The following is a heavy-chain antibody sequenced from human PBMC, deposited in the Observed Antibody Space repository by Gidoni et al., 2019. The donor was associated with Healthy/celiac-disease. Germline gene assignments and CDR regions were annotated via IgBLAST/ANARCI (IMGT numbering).Heavy chain of an antibody. CDR1: GGPISSSYYY. V-gene: IGHV4-39*01. CDR2: IYYSGST. Sequence: QLQLQESGPGLVKPSETLSLTCTVSGGPISSSYYYWGWIRQPPGKGLEWIGSIYYSGSTYYNPSLKSQITISVDMSKNQFSLKLSSVTAADTAVYYCARHECSGGNCNRYNVNWFDPWGQGTLVTVSS. J-gene: IGHJ5*02. D-gene: IGHD2-15*01. CDR3: ARHECSGGNCNRYNVNWFDP.